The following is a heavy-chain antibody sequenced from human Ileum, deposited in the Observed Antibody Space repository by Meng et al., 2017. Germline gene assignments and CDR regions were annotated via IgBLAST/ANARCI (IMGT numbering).Heavy chain of an antibody. J-gene: IGHJ4*02. CDR3: VREDSSGYWAY. Sequence: QVPIVQSGGEVKEPWASVRVSCNTFTSRAIQWARQAAGQRLEWMGWIIAGSGSTRYSQKFQGRITITRDTSANIAYMDLSSLRFEDTAVYYCVREDSSGYWAYWGQGTLVTVSS. V-gene: IGHV1-3*01. D-gene: IGHD3-22*01. CDR2: IIAGSGST. CDR1: TFTSRA.